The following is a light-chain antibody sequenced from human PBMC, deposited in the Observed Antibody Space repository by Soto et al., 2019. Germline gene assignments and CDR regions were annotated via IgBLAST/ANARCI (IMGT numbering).Light chain of an antibody. Sequence: AIQLTQSPSSLSASVGDRVSITCRASQGISSALAWYQHKPGKAPKILIYDGSSLQSGVPSRFSGSETGTKCTLTISSLQPEVFATYYCQQLKTYPFTFGQGTRLEIK. CDR1: QGISSA. J-gene: IGKJ5*01. V-gene: IGKV1-13*02. CDR2: DGS. CDR3: QQLKTYPFT.